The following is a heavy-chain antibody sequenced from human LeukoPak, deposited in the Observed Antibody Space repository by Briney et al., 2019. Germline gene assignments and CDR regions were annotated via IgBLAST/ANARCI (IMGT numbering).Heavy chain of an antibody. CDR1: GFTFSSYG. Sequence: GGSLRLSCAASGFTFSSYGMHWVRQAPGKGLEWVAVIWYDGSNKYYADSVKGRFTISRDNSKNTLFLQMTSLRAEDTAVYHCAKVYSIDAYNYPFDYWGQGTLVTVSS. CDR2: IWYDGSNK. V-gene: IGHV3-33*06. J-gene: IGHJ4*02. CDR3: AKVYSIDAYNYPFDY. D-gene: IGHD5-24*01.